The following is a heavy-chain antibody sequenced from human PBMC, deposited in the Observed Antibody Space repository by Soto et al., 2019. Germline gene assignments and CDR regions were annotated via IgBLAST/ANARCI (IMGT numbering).Heavy chain of an antibody. V-gene: IGHV3-48*03. CDR3: ARADSYYYYGMDV. Sequence: PGGSLRLSCAASGFTFSSYEMNWVRQAPGKGLEWVSYISSSGSTIYYADSVKGRFTISRDNAKNSLYLQMNSLRAEDTAVYYCARADSYYYYGMDVWGQGTTVTVSS. J-gene: IGHJ6*02. CDR2: ISSSGSTI. CDR1: GFTFSSYE.